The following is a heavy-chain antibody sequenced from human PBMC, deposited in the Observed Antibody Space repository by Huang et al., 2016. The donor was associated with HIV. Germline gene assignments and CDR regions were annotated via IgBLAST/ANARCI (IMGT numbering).Heavy chain of an antibody. V-gene: IGHV4-61*01. D-gene: IGHD2-2*01. CDR1: GDSVTNYYYY. Sequence: QVQLQESGPRLVKPSETLSLSCSVSGDSVTNYYYYWSWIRQSQGKKLEWIGYVSYTGSTYYNPSLKSRVTLAKDTSKNQFSLKMTSMTAADTAVYYCATAPPRQPALFDFWGQGTLVTVSS. CDR2: VSYTGST. CDR3: ATAPPRQPALFDF. J-gene: IGHJ4*02.